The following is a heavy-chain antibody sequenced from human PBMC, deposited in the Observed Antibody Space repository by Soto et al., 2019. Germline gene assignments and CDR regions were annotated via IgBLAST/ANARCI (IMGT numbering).Heavy chain of an antibody. CDR3: ARIPRYSFPTSDPLDN. J-gene: IGHJ1*01. CDR2: IIPIFGTT. D-gene: IGHD1-26*01. CDR1: GGTFNTYT. Sequence: APVKVSCKASGGTFNTYTFSWVRQAPGQGLEWMGSIIPIFGTTHYAQSFQGRLSITADQSSTTTYMELRSLTSHDTALYYCARIPRYSFPTSDPLDNWGQGTLDTVSS. V-gene: IGHV1-69*13.